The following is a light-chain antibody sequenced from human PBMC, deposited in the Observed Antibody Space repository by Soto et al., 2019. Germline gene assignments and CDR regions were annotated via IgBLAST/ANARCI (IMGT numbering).Light chain of an antibody. V-gene: IGLV2-14*01. CDR3: TSYTPSTTRV. CDR1: SSDVGSYNY. Sequence: QSVLTQPASVSGSPGQSITISCTGTSSDVGSYNYVSWYQQHPGKAPKLMIYDVSHRPSGVSNRFSGSKSGHTASLPISGLQAEDEADYYCTSYTPSTTRVCGGGTKLTVL. J-gene: IGLJ3*02. CDR2: DVS.